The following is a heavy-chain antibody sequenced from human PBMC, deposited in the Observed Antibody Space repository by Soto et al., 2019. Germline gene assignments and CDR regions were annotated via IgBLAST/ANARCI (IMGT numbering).Heavy chain of an antibody. Sequence: QVQLVQSGAEVKKPGASVKVSCKASGYTFTGYYMHWVRQAPGQGLEWMGWINPNSGGTNYGQKFQGRVTMTRDTSISTAYMELSRLRSDDTAVYYCARLSQWSSGGPRDYWGQGTLVTVSS. J-gene: IGHJ4*02. CDR2: INPNSGGT. V-gene: IGHV1-2*02. D-gene: IGHD3-10*01. CDR3: ARLSQWSSGGPRDY. CDR1: GYTFTGYY.